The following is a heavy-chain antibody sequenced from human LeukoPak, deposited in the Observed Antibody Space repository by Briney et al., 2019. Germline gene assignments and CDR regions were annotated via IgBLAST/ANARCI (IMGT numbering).Heavy chain of an antibody. CDR2: IYASGTT. J-gene: IGHJ5*02. CDR3: ARLSSSYGGWFDP. D-gene: IGHD6-13*01. Sequence: SETLSLTCTVSSGSISSGSYYWSWIRQPAGKGLEWIGRIYASGTTNYNPSLESRVTISVDTSKNQFSLKLSSVTAADTAVYYCARLSSSYGGWFDPWGQGTLVTVSS. CDR1: SGSISSGSYY. V-gene: IGHV4-61*02.